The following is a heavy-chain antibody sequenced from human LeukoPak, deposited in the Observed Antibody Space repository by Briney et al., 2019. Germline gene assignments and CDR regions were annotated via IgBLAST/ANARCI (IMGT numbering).Heavy chain of an antibody. CDR3: AKDRYSSSWYGDNWFDP. CDR2: ISWNSGSI. D-gene: IGHD6-13*01. V-gene: IGHV3-9*01. Sequence: GGSLRLSCAASGFTFDDYAMHWVRQAPGKGLEWVSGISWNSGSIGYADSVKGRFTTSRDNAKNSLYLQMNSLRAEDTALYYCAKDRYSSSWYGDNWFDPWGQGTLVTVSS. CDR1: GFTFDDYA. J-gene: IGHJ5*02.